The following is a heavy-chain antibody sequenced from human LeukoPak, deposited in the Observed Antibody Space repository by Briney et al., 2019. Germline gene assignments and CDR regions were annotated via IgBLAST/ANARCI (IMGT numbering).Heavy chain of an antibody. J-gene: IGHJ6*04. CDR3: ARESIAAAGNYYYYGMDV. V-gene: IGHV3-23*01. Sequence: GASLGLSCVGSEFIFSNYAMSWVRQAPGKGLEWVSAIRANGDRTHYADSVKGRFTISRDNSKNTLYLQMNSLRAEDTAVYYCARESIAAAGNYYYYGMDVWGKGTTVTVSS. D-gene: IGHD6-13*01. CDR1: EFIFSNYA. CDR2: IRANGDRT.